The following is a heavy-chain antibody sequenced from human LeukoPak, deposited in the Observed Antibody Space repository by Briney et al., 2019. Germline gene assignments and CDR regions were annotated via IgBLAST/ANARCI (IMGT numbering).Heavy chain of an antibody. CDR2: IYYSGST. CDR3: ARVQWDLSGWFDP. V-gene: IGHV4-59*12. J-gene: IGHJ5*02. D-gene: IGHD1-26*01. Sequence: SETLSLTCTVSGGSISSYYWSWIRQPPGKGLEWIGYIYYSGSTNYNPSLKSRVTISVDTSKNQFSLKLSSVTAADTAVYYCARVQWDLSGWFDPWGQGTLVTVSS. CDR1: GGSISSYY.